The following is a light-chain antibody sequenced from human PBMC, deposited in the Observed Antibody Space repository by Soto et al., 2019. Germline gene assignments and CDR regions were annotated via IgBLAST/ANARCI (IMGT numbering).Light chain of an antibody. J-gene: IGLJ2*01. CDR1: SSNIGAGYD. V-gene: IGLV1-40*01. Sequence: QSVLTQPPSVSGAPGQRVTIPCTGSSSNIGAGYDVHWYQQLPGTAPKLLIYGNSNRPSGVPDRFSGSKSGTSASLAITGLRAEDEADYYCQSYDSSLSGHVVFGGGTKLTVL. CDR2: GNS. CDR3: QSYDSSLSGHVV.